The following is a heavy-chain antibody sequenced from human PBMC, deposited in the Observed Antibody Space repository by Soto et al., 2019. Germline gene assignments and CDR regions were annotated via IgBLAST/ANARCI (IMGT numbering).Heavy chain of an antibody. CDR1: GGSISSYY. CDR3: ARGHSSSWYLAPFDP. CDR2: IYYSGST. J-gene: IGHJ5*02. Sequence: QVQLQESGPGLVKPSETLSLTCTVSGGSISSYYWSWIQQPPGKGLEWIGYIYYSGSTNYNPSLTSRVTISVETSKNQFSLKLSSVTAADTAVYYCARGHSSSWYLAPFDPWGQGTLVTVSS. V-gene: IGHV4-59*08. D-gene: IGHD6-13*01.